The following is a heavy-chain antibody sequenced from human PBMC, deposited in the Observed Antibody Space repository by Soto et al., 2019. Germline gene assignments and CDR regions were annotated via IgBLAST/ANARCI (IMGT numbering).Heavy chain of an antibody. D-gene: IGHD2-21*02. J-gene: IGHJ6*02. CDR2: IYWDDDK. CDR1: AFSLSTGGVG. Sequence: QITLKESGPTLVKPTQTLTLTCTFSAFSLSTGGVGVGWIRQPPGKALEWLALIYWDDDKRYSPSLRSRLTTTNATSKNHVVLTMTTMYPVDTAPYYCIPSRSGGDCLQSYASYYYYGIDVWGQGTTVTVSS. CDR3: IPSRSGGDCLQSYASYYYYGIDV. V-gene: IGHV2-5*02.